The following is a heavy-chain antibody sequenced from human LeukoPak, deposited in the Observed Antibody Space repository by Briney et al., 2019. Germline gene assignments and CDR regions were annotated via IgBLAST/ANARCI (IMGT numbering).Heavy chain of an antibody. Sequence: ASVKVSCKASGYTSTSYYMHWVRQAPGQGLEWIGIINPSGGSTSYAQKFQGRVTMTRDTSTSTVYMELSSLRSEDTAVYYCARDISYCSGGSCYLTIDYWGQGTLVTVSS. CDR1: GYTSTSYY. D-gene: IGHD2-15*01. J-gene: IGHJ4*02. CDR3: ARDISYCSGGSCYLTIDY. CDR2: INPSGGST. V-gene: IGHV1-46*01.